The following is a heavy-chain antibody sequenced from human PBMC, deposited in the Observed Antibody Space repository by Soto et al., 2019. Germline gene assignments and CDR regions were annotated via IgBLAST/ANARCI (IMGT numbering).Heavy chain of an antibody. J-gene: IGHJ4*02. CDR1: GFTFSSYG. Sequence: QVQLVESGGGVVQPGRSLRLSCAASGFTFSSYGIHWVRQAPGKGLEWVAVISYDGIDKNYADSVKGRFTISRDNSRNTLCVPMNSLRAEDTAVYYCAKDLREMATIRPDYWGQGTLVTVSS. CDR3: AKDLREMATIRPDY. D-gene: IGHD5-12*01. V-gene: IGHV3-30*18. CDR2: ISYDGIDK.